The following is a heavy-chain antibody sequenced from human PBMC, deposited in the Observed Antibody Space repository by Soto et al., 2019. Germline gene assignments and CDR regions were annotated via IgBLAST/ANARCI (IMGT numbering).Heavy chain of an antibody. D-gene: IGHD3-10*01. V-gene: IGHV4-30-2*06. CDR1: GGSISSGGYS. CDR3: ASAPPGPSPRWVL. J-gene: IGHJ6*02. CDR2: IYPTGTT. Sequence: QLQLRESGSGLVKPSETLSLTCTVSGGSISSGGYSWSWIRQSPEKGLEWLGCIYPTGTTYYHPSLKRRVTISVDTSRNQFSLNLTSVTAADTAVYFCASAPPGPSPRWVLWGQGTTVTVSS.